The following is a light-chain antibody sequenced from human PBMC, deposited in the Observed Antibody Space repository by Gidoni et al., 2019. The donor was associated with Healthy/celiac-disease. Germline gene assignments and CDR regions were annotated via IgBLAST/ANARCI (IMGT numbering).Light chain of an antibody. Sequence: EIVLTQSPGTLSLSPGERATLSCRASQSVSSSYLAWYQQKPGQAPRLLIYGASSRATGIPDRFSGSGSGTDFTLTISRLEPEDFAVYYCQQYGSSPVFXGXTKVEIK. J-gene: IGKJ4*01. V-gene: IGKV3-20*01. CDR3: QQYGSSPV. CDR2: GAS. CDR1: QSVSSSY.